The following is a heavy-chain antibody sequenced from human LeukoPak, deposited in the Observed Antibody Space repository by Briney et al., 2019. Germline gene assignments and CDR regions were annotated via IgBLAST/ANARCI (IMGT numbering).Heavy chain of an antibody. J-gene: IGHJ4*02. CDR1: GFTFSSYA. Sequence: GGSLRLSCAASGFTFSSYAMSWVRQAPGKGLEWVSSISGSGDSTYYADSVKGRFTISRDNSKNTLYLQMNSLRAEDTAVYYCAKASRLLHGSGSYPGYFDYWGQGALVTASS. CDR3: AKASRLLHGSGSYPGYFDY. D-gene: IGHD3-10*01. V-gene: IGHV3-23*01. CDR2: ISGSGDST.